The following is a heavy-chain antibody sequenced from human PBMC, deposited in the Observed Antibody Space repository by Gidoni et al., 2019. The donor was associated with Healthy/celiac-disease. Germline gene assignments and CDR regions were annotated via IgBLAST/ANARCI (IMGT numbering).Heavy chain of an antibody. CDR3: AKDSTYDYYGSGSYPDY. J-gene: IGHJ4*02. Sequence: EVQLVASGGGLVQPGRSLRLSCAASGFTFSDYAMHWVRQAPGKGLEWVSGISWNSGSIGYADSVKGRFTISRDNAKNSLYLQMNSLRAEDMALYYCAKDSTYDYYGSGSYPDYWGQGTLVTVSS. CDR1: GFTFSDYA. CDR2: ISWNSGSI. V-gene: IGHV3-9*03. D-gene: IGHD3-10*01.